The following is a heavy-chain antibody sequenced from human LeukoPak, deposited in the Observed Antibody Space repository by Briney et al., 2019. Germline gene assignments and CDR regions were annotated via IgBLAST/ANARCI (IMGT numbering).Heavy chain of an antibody. J-gene: IGHJ6*02. CDR2: IKQDASEI. CDR3: VRAMDV. CDR1: GFTVSSNY. Sequence: GGSLRLSCVASGFTVSSNYMNWVRQAPGKGLEWVANIKQDASEIYYVDSVKGRFTISRDNAKNSLYLQMNSLRAEDSAVYYCVRAMDVWGQGTTVTVSS. V-gene: IGHV3-7*03.